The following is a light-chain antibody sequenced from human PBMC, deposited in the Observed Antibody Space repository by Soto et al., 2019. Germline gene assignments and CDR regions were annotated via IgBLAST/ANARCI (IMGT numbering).Light chain of an antibody. CDR3: AAWDDSLNKV. CDR2: SNN. V-gene: IGLV1-44*01. Sequence: QSVLTQPPSASGTPGQRVTISCSGSSSNIGSNTVNWYQQLPGTAPKLLIYSNNQRPSGVPDRFSGSKSGTSASLAISGLQSDDEADYYCAAWDDSLNKVFGGGTKVPS. CDR1: SSNIGSNT. J-gene: IGLJ2*01.